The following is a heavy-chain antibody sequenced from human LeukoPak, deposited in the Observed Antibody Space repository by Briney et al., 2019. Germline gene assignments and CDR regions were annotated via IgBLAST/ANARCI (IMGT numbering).Heavy chain of an antibody. CDR3: ARDEGYTFGLDAFDI. CDR2: INHSGST. CDR1: GGSFSGYY. Sequence: SETLSLTCAVYGGSFSGYYWSWIRQPPGKGLEWIGEINHSGSTNYNPSLKSRVTISVDTSKNQFSLKLSSVTAADTAVYYCARDEGYTFGLDAFDIWGPGTMVTVSS. J-gene: IGHJ3*02. D-gene: IGHD5-18*01. V-gene: IGHV4-34*09.